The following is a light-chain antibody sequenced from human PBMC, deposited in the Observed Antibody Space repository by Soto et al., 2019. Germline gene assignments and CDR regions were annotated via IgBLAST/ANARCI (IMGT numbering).Light chain of an antibody. CDR3: QHYTNWPLT. CDR1: HSVSSR. CDR2: GAS. V-gene: IGKV3-15*01. Sequence: EIVMTQSPATLSVSPGERATLSCRASHSVSSRLAWYQQKPGQAPSLLIYGASTRDTVLPARVSGSGSGTEFTLTISSLQSEDFAVYYCQHYTNWPLTFGGGTKVEIK. J-gene: IGKJ4*01.